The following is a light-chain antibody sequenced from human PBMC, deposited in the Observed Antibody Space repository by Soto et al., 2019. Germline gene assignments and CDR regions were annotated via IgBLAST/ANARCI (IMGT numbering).Light chain of an antibody. J-gene: IGKJ3*01. V-gene: IGKV3-15*01. CDR1: QSVSSN. Sequence: VLTQSPGTLSVSPAARATLSCRARQSVSSNLAWYQQKPGQATRLLIYGASTRATGIPVRFSGSGSGTDFTLTITSLEPEDYAVYYCQQRHNWPHSFTFGPGTKVDIK. CDR3: QQRHNWPHSFT. CDR2: GAS.